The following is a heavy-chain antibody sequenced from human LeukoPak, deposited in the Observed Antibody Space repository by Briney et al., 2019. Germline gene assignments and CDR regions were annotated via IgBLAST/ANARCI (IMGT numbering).Heavy chain of an antibody. CDR3: ASGRIAAAKGWFDP. J-gene: IGHJ5*02. CDR1: GYTFTGYY. V-gene: IGHV1-2*02. CDR2: INPNSGGT. D-gene: IGHD6-13*01. Sequence: ASVKVSCKASGYTFTGYYMHWVRQAPGQGLEWMGWINPNSGGTNYAQKFQGRVTITRDTSASTAYMELSSLRSEDTAVYYCASGRIAAAKGWFDPWGQGTLVTVSS.